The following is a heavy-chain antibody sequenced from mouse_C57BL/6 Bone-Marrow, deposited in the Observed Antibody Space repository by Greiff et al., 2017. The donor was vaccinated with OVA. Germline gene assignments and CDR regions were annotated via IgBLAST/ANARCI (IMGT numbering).Heavy chain of an antibody. V-gene: IGHV1-15*01. CDR2: IDPETGGT. CDR1: GYTFTDYE. CDR3: TRGYYDYDGRNFDY. J-gene: IGHJ2*01. D-gene: IGHD2-4*01. Sequence: VQLQQSGAELVRPGASVTLSCKASGYTFTDYEMHWVKQTPVHGLEWIGAIDPETGGTAYNQKFKGKAILTADKSSSTAYMELRSLTSEDSAVYYCTRGYYDYDGRNFDYWGQGTTLTVSS.